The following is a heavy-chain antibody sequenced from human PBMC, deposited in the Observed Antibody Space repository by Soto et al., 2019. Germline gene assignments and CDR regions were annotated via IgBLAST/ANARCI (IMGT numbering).Heavy chain of an antibody. CDR2: IYYRGNT. D-gene: IGHD2-8*01. J-gene: IGHJ3*02. Sequence: PSETLSLTCTGSGGSISSYYWSWIRQPPGKGLEWIGFIYYRGNTNYNPSLKSRVTISLDTSKNHFALKLNSVTAADTAVYYCARTKTGYAFDIWGQGTMVTVSS. V-gene: IGHV4-59*08. CDR1: GGSISSYY. CDR3: ARTKTGYAFDI.